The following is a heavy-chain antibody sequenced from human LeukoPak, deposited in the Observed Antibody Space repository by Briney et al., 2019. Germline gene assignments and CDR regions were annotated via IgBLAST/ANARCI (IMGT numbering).Heavy chain of an antibody. CDR3: ARDAFNAENYYDSSGSFDY. V-gene: IGHV4-4*07. CDR2: IYTSGST. D-gene: IGHD3-22*01. CDR1: GGSISSYY. J-gene: IGHJ4*02. Sequence: TSQTLSLTCTVSGGSISSYYWSWIRQPAGKGLEWIGRIYTSGSTNYNPSLKSRVTMSVDTSKNQFSLKLSSVTAADTAVYYCARDAFNAENYYDSSGSFDYWGQGTLVTVSS.